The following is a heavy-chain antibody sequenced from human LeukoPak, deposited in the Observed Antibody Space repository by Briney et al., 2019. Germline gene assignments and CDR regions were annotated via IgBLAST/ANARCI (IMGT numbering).Heavy chain of an antibody. CDR2: MNQRGSM. J-gene: IGHJ4*02. D-gene: IGHD1-7*01. CDR1: GGSISSYY. V-gene: IGHV4-34*01. CDR3: ARELELRY. Sequence: SETLSLTCTVSGGSISSYYWSWIRQPPGKGLEWIGEMNQRGSMNYNPSLKSRVTISVDRSKNQFSLKLSSVTAADTAVYYCARELELRYWGQGTLVTVSS.